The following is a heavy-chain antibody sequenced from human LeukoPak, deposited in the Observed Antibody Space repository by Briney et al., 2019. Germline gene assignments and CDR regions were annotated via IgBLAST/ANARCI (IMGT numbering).Heavy chain of an antibody. CDR2: INQVASEK. CDR3: AIPSSGSYYSY. Sequence: PGGSLRLSCAASGFTISFYWMSWVRQAPGKGLEWVANINQVASEKNYVDSVKGRFTISRDNAKNTLYLQMNSLRAEDTAVYYCAIPSSGSYYSYWGQGTLVTVSS. CDR1: GFTISFYW. J-gene: IGHJ4*02. D-gene: IGHD1-26*01. V-gene: IGHV3-7*02.